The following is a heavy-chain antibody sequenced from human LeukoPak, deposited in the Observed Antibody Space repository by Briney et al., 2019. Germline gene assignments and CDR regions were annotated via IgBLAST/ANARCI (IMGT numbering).Heavy chain of an antibody. J-gene: IGHJ3*02. D-gene: IGHD6-13*01. Sequence: LSCAASGFTFSSYSMNWIRQPPGKGLEWIGEINHSGSTNYNPSLKSRVTISVDTSKNQFSLKLSSVTAADTAVYYCARGPGYSSSDGAFDIWGQGTMVTVSS. CDR2: INHSGST. CDR3: ARGPGYSSSDGAFDI. CDR1: GFTFSSYS. V-gene: IGHV4-34*01.